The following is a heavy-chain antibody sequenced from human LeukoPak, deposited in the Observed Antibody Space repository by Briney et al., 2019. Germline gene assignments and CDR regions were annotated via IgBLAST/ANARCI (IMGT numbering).Heavy chain of an antibody. D-gene: IGHD2-2*01. CDR1: GFNVRSNF. V-gene: IGHV3-53*01. CDR2: IYTGGST. CDR3: VREVPQLLYY. Sequence: PGGSLRLSCAASGFNVRSNFMAWVRRAPGKGLEWVSVIYTGGSTYYADSVKGRFTISRDNSQNTVSLQMNSVRAEDTAMYYCVREVPQLLYYWGQGTLVSVSS. J-gene: IGHJ4*02.